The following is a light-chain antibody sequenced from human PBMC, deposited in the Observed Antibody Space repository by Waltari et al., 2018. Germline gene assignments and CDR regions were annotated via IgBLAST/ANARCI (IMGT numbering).Light chain of an antibody. Sequence: DAAMTQSPLSLPVPPGESASISCRSSQSLLHRSGPNYLYWYTQKQGQSPQLLSHLGSLRASRGTDRCSGSSGGADGTLIIIRVWAVDVGVYYCMQALQNPPMFTFGQGTKLEIK. CDR3: MQALQNPPMFT. J-gene: IGKJ2*01. CDR1: QSLLHRSGPNY. CDR2: LGS. V-gene: IGKV2-28*01.